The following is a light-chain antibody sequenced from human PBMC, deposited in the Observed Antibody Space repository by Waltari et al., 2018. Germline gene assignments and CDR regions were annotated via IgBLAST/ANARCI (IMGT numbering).Light chain of an antibody. J-gene: IGKJ2*02. CDR3: QQSYFTPST. CDR1: QSISTF. V-gene: IGKV1-39*01. CDR2: TAS. Sequence: DIQMTQSPSSLSASLGDRVTITCRASQSISTFLNWYQQKPGEAPKLLVYTASALQSGVPVRFSGSGSGTDCTLTISSLQPEDSATYFCQQSYFTPSTFGRGTKVEIK.